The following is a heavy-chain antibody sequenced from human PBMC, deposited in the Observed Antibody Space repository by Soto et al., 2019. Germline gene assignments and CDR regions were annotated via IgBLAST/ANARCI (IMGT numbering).Heavy chain of an antibody. CDR2: ISSGSSNI. CDR1: GFAFRSYN. Sequence: EVQLVESGGGLVKPGGSLTLSCAGSGFAFRSYNMNWVRGPPGKGLEWVASISSGSSNIYYADSVKGRFTISRDNAKDSLYLQMDSLRAEDSADYYCASATVVAGTFDFWGQGTLVTVSS. J-gene: IGHJ4*02. V-gene: IGHV3-21*01. CDR3: ASATVVAGTFDF. D-gene: IGHD2-15*01.